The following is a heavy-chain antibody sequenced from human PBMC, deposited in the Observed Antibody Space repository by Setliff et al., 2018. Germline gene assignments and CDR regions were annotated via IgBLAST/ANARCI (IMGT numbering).Heavy chain of an antibody. D-gene: IGHD2-2*01. V-gene: IGHV1-46*01. CDR1: AYTLSTHY. CDR3: ARGIIAYASWAPNKHAYYYYMDV. J-gene: IGHJ6*03. Sequence: GASVKVSCKTSAYTLSTHYMHWVRQAPGQGLEWMGLINPSGESTVYAEKFQGRVSMTRDTSTNTVYMDLESLKSGDTAIYYCARGIIAYASWAPNKHAYYYYMDVWGNGTTVTVSS. CDR2: INPSGEST.